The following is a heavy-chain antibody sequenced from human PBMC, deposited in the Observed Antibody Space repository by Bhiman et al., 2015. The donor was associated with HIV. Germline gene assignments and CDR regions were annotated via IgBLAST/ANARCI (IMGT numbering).Heavy chain of an antibody. CDR3: ARVGPALY. CDR1: GFTFSSYS. J-gene: IGHJ4*02. V-gene: IGHV3-21*02. Sequence: EVQLVESGGGLVKPGGSLRLSCAASGFTFSSYSMNWIRQAPGKGLEWVSSISSSGNIIYYADSVKGRFTVSRDNARKTLYLQMNSLRVEDTAVYYCARVGPALYWGQGTLVTVSS. CDR2: ISSSGNII.